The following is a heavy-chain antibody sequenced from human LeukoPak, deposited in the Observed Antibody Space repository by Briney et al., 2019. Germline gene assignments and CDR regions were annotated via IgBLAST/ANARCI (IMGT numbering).Heavy chain of an antibody. V-gene: IGHV1-69*13. CDR2: IIPIFGTA. Sequence: ASVKVSCKASGGTFSSYAISWVRQAPGQGLEWMGGIIPIFGTANYAQKFQGRVTITADESTSTAYMELSSLRSEDTAVYYCASTRGLDGIAAAGLFDYWGQGTLVTVSS. CDR3: ASTRGLDGIAAAGLFDY. CDR1: GGTFSSYA. D-gene: IGHD6-13*01. J-gene: IGHJ4*02.